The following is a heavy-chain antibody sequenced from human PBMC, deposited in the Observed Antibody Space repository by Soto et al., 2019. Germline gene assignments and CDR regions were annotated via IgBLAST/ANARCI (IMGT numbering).Heavy chain of an antibody. CDR1: GFIFSSSA. D-gene: IGHD5-18*01. J-gene: IGHJ4*01. CDR2: LSAGGTAT. V-gene: IGHV3-23*01. Sequence: EVPLLESGGGLVQPGGSLRLSCAASGFIFSSSAMTWVRQAPGKGLEWVSGLSAGGTATYYADSVKGRFTISRDKSKNTLYLQANSLRVEDTALYYCARTVGGCSYGYLPADWGHGTLVTVSS. CDR3: ARTVGGCSYGYLPAD.